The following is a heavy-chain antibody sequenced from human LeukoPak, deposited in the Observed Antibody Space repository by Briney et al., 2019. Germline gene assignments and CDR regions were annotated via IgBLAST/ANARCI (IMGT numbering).Heavy chain of an antibody. Sequence: PGGSLRLSCAACGFTVSSNYMSWVRQAPGKGLEWVSVIYSGGSTYYADSVKGRFTISRDNSKNTLYLQMNSLRAEDTAVYYCARGPGYCSGGSCQLTDYWGQGTLVTVSS. CDR1: GFTVSSNY. D-gene: IGHD2-15*01. CDR2: IYSGGST. V-gene: IGHV3-53*01. J-gene: IGHJ4*02. CDR3: ARGPGYCSGGSCQLTDY.